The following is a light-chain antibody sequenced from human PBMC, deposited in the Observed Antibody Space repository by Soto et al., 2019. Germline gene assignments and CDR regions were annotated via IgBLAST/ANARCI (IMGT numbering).Light chain of an antibody. J-gene: IGKJ4*02. CDR2: AAS. CDR3: QEANSFSLT. CDR1: EGISSW. V-gene: IGKV1-12*01. Sequence: DIQMTQSPSSVSASVGDRVTITCRASEGISSWLAWYQKKPGKAPKLLIYAASSLQSGVPPRFRGSGSGTDFTLTISSLQPEEFATYYCQEANSFSLTFGGGTKVEIK.